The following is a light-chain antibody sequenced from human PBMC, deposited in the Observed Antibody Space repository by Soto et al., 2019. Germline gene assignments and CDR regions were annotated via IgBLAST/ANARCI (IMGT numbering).Light chain of an antibody. CDR2: DVS. V-gene: IGLV2-14*01. CDR3: SSYTTSSTYV. J-gene: IGLJ6*01. Sequence: QSVLTQPASVSGSPGQSITFSCTGTSSDVGGYDFVSWYQQHPGKAPKLMIFDVSNRPSGVSNRFSGSKSGNTASLTISGLQAEDEADYYCSSYTTSSTYVFGTGTQLTVL. CDR1: SSDVGGYDF.